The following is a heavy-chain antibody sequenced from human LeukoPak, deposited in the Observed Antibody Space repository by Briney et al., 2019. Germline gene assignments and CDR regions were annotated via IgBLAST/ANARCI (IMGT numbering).Heavy chain of an antibody. CDR2: INTNTGNP. V-gene: IGHV7-4-1*02. J-gene: IGHJ1*01. CDR1: GYTFTSYA. Sequence: ASVKVSCKASGYTFTSYAMSWVRQAPGQGLEWMGWINTNTGNPTYAQGFTGRFVFSLDTSVSTAYLQISSLKAEDTAVYYCARVRSPLHAEYFQHWGQGTLVTVSS. CDR3: ARVRSPLHAEYFQH.